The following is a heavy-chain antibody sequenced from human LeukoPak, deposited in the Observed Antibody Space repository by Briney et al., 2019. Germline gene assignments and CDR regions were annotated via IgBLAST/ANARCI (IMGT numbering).Heavy chain of an antibody. V-gene: IGHV4-59*01. CDR3: ARVYYDFWSGYYGDAFDN. CDR1: GGSISSYY. J-gene: IGHJ3*02. D-gene: IGHD3-3*01. Sequence: SETLSLTCTVPGGSISSYYWSWIRQPPGKGLEWIGYIYYSGSTNYNPSLKSRVTISVVTSKNQFSLKLSSVTAADTAVYYCARVYYDFWSGYYGDAFDNWGQGTMVTVSS. CDR2: IYYSGST.